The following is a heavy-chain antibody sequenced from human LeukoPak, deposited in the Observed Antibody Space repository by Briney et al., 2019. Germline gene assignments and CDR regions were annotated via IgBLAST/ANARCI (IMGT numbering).Heavy chain of an antibody. CDR3: ARTHSSCSGGSCYLDYYGMDV. Sequence: SETLSLTCTVSGGSISSYYWSWIRQPPGKGLEWIGYIYYSGSTNYNPSLKSRVTISVDTSKNQFSLKLSSVTAADTAVYYCARTHSSCSGGSCYLDYYGMDVWGQGTTVTVSS. J-gene: IGHJ6*02. D-gene: IGHD2-15*01. V-gene: IGHV4-59*01. CDR1: GGSISSYY. CDR2: IYYSGST.